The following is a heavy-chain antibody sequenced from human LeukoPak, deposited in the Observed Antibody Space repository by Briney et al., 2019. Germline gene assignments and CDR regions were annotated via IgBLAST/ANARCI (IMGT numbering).Heavy chain of an antibody. Sequence: GGSLRLSCSASGFTFSSYAMHWVRQAPGKGLEYVSAISSNGGSTFYADSVKGRFTISRDNSKNTLYLQMSSLRAEDTAVYYCVKRTYCSSTSCAYELDYWGQGTLVTVSS. CDR3: VKRTYCSSTSCAYELDY. V-gene: IGHV3-64D*06. CDR2: ISSNGGST. J-gene: IGHJ4*02. D-gene: IGHD2-2*01. CDR1: GFTFSSYA.